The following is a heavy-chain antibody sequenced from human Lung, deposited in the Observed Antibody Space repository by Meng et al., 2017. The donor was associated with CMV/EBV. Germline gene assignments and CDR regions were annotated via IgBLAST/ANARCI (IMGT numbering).Heavy chain of an antibody. Sequence: ASVXVSXKASGYTFTSYDINWVRQATGQGLEWMGWMNPNSGNTGYAQKFQGRVTIIRNTSISTAYMELSSLRSEDTAVYYCARGAKNYYGSGRSTVDGMDVXGQGXTVTVSS. CDR3: ARGAKNYYGSGRSTVDGMDV. CDR2: MNPNSGNT. J-gene: IGHJ6*02. V-gene: IGHV1-8*03. D-gene: IGHD3-10*01. CDR1: GYTFTSYD.